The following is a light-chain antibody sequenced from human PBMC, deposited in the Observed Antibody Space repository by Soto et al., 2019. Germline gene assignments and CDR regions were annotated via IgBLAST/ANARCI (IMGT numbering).Light chain of an antibody. CDR2: DTS. J-gene: IGKJ5*01. V-gene: IGKV3-11*01. CDR1: QSVGTY. CDR3: QQRSKWQVT. Sequence: EIVLTQSPATLSLSPGERATLSCRASQSVGTYLAWYQQKPGQAPRLLIYDTSNRATGIPARFSGSGSGTDFTLTISSLEPGDFALYYCQQRSKWQVTFGQGTRLEIK.